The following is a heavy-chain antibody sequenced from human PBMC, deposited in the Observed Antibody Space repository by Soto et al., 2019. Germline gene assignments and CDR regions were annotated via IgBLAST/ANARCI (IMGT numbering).Heavy chain of an antibody. CDR1: GGSISSYY. V-gene: IGHV4-59*01. J-gene: IGHJ4*02. Sequence: SETLSLTCTVSGGSISSYYWSWIRQPPGKGLEWIGYIYYSGSTNYNPSLKSRVTISVDTSKNQFSLKLSSVTAADTAVYYCARARYYFDYWGQGTLVTVSS. CDR2: IYYSGST. CDR3: ARARYYFDY.